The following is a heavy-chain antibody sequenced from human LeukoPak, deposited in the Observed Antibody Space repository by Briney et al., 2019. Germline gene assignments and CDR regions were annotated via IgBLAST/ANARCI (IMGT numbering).Heavy chain of an antibody. CDR2: VDPEDGET. CDR1: GYTFTDYY. J-gene: IGHJ4*02. Sequence: ASVNISCKVSGYTFTDYYMHWVQQAPGKGLEWMGLVDPEDGETIYAEKFQGRVTITADTSTDTAYMELSSLRSEDTAVYYCATNCGGDLYYFDYWGQGTLVTVS. V-gene: IGHV1-69-2*01. D-gene: IGHD2-21*02. CDR3: ATNCGGDLYYFDY.